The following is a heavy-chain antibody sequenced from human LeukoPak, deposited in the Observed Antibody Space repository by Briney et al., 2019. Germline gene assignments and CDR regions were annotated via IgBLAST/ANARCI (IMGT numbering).Heavy chain of an antibody. CDR2: INPNNGGS. CDR1: GYTFTAYY. J-gene: IGHJ3*02. Sequence: GASVKVSCKASGYTFTAYYIHWVRQAPGQGLEWMGWINPNNGGSNHAQKFQGRVTLNTDTSINTASMELDRLSSDDTAVYYCACRYCASSNCDNIAFDIWGQGTRVTVSS. V-gene: IGHV1-2*02. CDR3: ACRYCASSNCDNIAFDI. D-gene: IGHD2-2*01.